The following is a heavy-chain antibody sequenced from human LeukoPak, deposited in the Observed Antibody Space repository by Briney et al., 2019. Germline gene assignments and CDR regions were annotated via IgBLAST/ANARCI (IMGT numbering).Heavy chain of an antibody. Sequence: ASVKVSCKASGYTFTGYYMHLVRQAPGQGLEWMGWINPNSGGTNYAQKFQGRVTMTRDTSISTAYMELSRLRSDDTAVYYCARDPDDYGDDGWFDPWGQGTLVTVSS. CDR1: GYTFTGYY. V-gene: IGHV1-2*02. CDR2: INPNSGGT. J-gene: IGHJ5*02. CDR3: ARDPDDYGDDGWFDP. D-gene: IGHD4-17*01.